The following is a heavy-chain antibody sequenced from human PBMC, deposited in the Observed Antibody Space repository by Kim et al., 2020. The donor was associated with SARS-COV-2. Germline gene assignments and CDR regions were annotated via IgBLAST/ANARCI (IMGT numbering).Heavy chain of an antibody. J-gene: IGHJ6*02. D-gene: IGHD3-10*01. CDR1: GGSFSGYY. CDR3: GRKGCGSGPGDGMDV. Sequence: SETLSLTCAVYGGSFSGYYWSWIRQPPGKGLEWVGEINRSGTTNYNPSLKSRVTIAVKPSKKQLSLKLRSVAAAEPAVYYCGRKGCGSGPGDGMDVWGQGTTVTVSS. CDR2: INRSGTT. V-gene: IGHV4-34*01.